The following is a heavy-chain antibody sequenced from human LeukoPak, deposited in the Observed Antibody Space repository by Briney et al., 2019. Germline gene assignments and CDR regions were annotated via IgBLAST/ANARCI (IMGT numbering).Heavy chain of an antibody. V-gene: IGHV4-59*01. Sequence: SETLSLTCTVSGGSISSYYWSWIRQPPGKGLEWIGYIYYSGSTNYNPSLKSRVTISVDTSKNQFSLKLSSVTAADTAVYYCARDPDKNYGMDVWGKGPTATASS. CDR2: IYYSGST. J-gene: IGHJ6*04. CDR3: ARDPDKNYGMDV. CDR1: GGSISSYY.